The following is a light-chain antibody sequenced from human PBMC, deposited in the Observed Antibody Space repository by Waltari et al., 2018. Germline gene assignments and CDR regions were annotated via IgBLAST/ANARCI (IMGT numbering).Light chain of an antibody. J-gene: IGKJ1*01. CDR1: EFISSY. CDR3: HQSYIAPRT. CDR2: AAT. V-gene: IGKV1-39*01. Sequence: DIQMTQSPSSLSASVGDRVTITCRSSEFISSYLHWYQQKPGQAPNLLIYAATSLQSGVPSRFSGSGAGTHFTLTISSLQPEDFATYYCHQSYIAPRTFGQGTKVEIK.